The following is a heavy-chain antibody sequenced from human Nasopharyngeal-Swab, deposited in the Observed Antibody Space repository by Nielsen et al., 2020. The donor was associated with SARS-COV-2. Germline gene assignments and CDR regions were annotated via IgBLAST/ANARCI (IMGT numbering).Heavy chain of an antibody. Sequence: ASVKVSCKASGYTFTSYGISWVRQAPGQGLEWMGWISAYNGNTNYAQKLQGRVTMTTDTSTSTAYMELSRLRSDDTAVYYCARVGLVGARYYYGIDVWGQGTTVTVSS. CDR3: ARVGLVGARYYYGIDV. D-gene: IGHD1-26*01. CDR1: GYTFTSYG. J-gene: IGHJ6*02. CDR2: ISAYNGNT. V-gene: IGHV1-18*01.